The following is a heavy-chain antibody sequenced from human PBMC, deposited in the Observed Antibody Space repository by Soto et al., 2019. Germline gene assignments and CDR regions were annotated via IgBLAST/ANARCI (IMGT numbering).Heavy chain of an antibody. V-gene: IGHV3-7*05. J-gene: IGHJ5*02. Sequence: EAQLVESGGDLVQPGGSLRLSCAASGFMFSDSWMNWVRQAPGKGLVWVANIKPDGSETAYVHSVKGRFTLSRDNAKQFVYLQLNSLRADETAVYYCASGIDPWGQGTLVTVSS. CDR2: IKPDGSET. CDR1: GFMFSDSW. CDR3: ASGIDP.